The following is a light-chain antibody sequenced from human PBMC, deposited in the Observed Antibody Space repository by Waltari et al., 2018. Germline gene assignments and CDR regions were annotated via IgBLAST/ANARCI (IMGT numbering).Light chain of an antibody. CDR2: GAS. CDR3: QQYGSSPET. J-gene: IGKJ1*01. CDR1: QSVSSSY. V-gene: IGKV3-20*01. Sequence: IVLTQSPVTLPFSPGERATLSCRASQSVSSSYLAWYQQKPGQAPRLLIYGASSRDTGVPHRFSGSGSGTDFTLTISRLEPEDVAVYYCQQYGSSPETFGQGTKVEIK.